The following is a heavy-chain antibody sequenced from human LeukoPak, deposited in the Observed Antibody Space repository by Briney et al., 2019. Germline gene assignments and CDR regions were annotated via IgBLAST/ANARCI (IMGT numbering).Heavy chain of an antibody. CDR2: ISYDGSNK. Sequence: GGSLRLSCAASGFTFSTYTMHWVRQAPGKGLEWVAVISYDGSNKYYADSVKGRFTISRDNSKNTLYLQMNSLRAEDTAVYYCARVALPQWLVREFDSWGQGTLVTVSS. CDR1: GFTFSTYT. CDR3: ARVALPQWLVREFDS. V-gene: IGHV3-30*04. J-gene: IGHJ4*02. D-gene: IGHD6-19*01.